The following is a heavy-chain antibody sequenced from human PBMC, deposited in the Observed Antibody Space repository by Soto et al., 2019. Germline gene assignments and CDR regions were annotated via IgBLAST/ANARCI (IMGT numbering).Heavy chain of an antibody. Sequence: GGSLRLSCVASGFTFSTYTMSWVRQAPGKGLEWVSVISGSGDSPSYADSVQGRFSISRDNPKRTLYLQMNSLRGEDTAIYYCAKARCSTNNCYVPDYWGQGTLVTVSS. V-gene: IGHV3-23*01. CDR3: AKARCSTNNCYVPDY. CDR2: ISGSGDSP. CDR1: GFTFSTYT. J-gene: IGHJ4*02. D-gene: IGHD2-2*01.